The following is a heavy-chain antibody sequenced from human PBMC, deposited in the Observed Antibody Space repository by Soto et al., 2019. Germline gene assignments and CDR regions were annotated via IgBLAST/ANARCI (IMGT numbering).Heavy chain of an antibody. CDR1: GYTFTSYY. Sequence: GASVKVSCKASGYTFTSYYMHWVRQAPGQGLEWMGIINPSGGSTSYAQKFQGRVTMTRDTSTSTVYMELSSLRSEDTAVYYCARDGPVSAYCGGDCYPGYYYYYGMDVWGQGTTVTVS. CDR3: ARDGPVSAYCGGDCYPGYYYYYGMDV. CDR2: INPSGGST. V-gene: IGHV1-46*01. D-gene: IGHD2-21*02. J-gene: IGHJ6*02.